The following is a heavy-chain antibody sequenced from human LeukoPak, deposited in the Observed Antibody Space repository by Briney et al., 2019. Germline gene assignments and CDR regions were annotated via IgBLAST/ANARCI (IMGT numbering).Heavy chain of an antibody. CDR1: GFTFITYS. CDR3: ARGGSYLSAFDI. J-gene: IGHJ3*02. V-gene: IGHV3-48*01. Sequence: GGSLRLSCAASGFTFITYSMNWVRQAPGKGLEWVSYISSSSSTIYYADSVKGRFTISRDNAKNSLYLQMNSLRAEDTSVYYCARGGSYLSAFDIWGQGTMVTVSS. CDR2: ISSSSSTI. D-gene: IGHD1-26*01.